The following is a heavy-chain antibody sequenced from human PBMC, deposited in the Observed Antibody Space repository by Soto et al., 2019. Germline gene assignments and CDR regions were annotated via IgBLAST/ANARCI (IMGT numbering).Heavy chain of an antibody. CDR3: AKRRYCPSTTCFDY. Sequence: TMSLTCPVSDGSISSGCYYWSWIRQHPGKGLEWIGYIYYSGSTYYNPSLKSRVTISVDTSKNQFSLKLSSVTAEDTAVYYCAKRRYCPSTTCFDYWGQGTLVTVSS. CDR2: IYYSGST. D-gene: IGHD2-2*01. J-gene: IGHJ4*01. V-gene: IGHV4-31*03. CDR1: DGSISSGCYY.